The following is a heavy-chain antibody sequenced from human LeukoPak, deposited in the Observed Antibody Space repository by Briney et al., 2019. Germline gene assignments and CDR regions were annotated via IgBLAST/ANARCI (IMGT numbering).Heavy chain of an antibody. CDR3: ARESAQLWSFDY. V-gene: IGHV4-30-4*08. CDR2: IYYSGST. CDR1: GGSISSSSYY. D-gene: IGHD5-18*01. Sequence: PSETLSLTCTVSGGSISSSSYYWGWIRQPPGKGLEWIGYIYYSGSTYYNPSLKSRVTISVDASKNQFSLKLSSVTAADTAVYYCARESAQLWSFDYWGQGTLVTVSS. J-gene: IGHJ4*02.